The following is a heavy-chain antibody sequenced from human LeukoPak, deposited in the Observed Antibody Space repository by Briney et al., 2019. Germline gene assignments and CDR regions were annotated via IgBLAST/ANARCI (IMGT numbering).Heavy chain of an antibody. J-gene: IGHJ4*02. D-gene: IGHD3-10*01. CDR2: ISGSGGST. CDR3: AKGRLMVRGVMSLIADY. CDR1: GFTFSSYA. Sequence: GGSLRLSCAASGFTFSSYAMSWVRQAPGKGLEWVSAISGSGGSTYYADSAKGRFTISRDNSKNTLYLQMNSLRAEDTAVYYCAKGRLMVRGVMSLIADYWGQGTLVTVSS. V-gene: IGHV3-23*01.